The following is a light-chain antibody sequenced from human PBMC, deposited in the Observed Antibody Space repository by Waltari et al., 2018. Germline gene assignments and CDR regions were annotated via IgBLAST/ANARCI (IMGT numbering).Light chain of an antibody. CDR1: QSLLYKSNNKNY. V-gene: IGKV4-1*01. Sequence: DIVMTQSPDSLAVSLGERATINCKSSQSLLYKSNNKNYLAWYQQKPGQPPKLRIYWASTRESGVPDRFSGSGSGTDFTLTISSLQAEDVAVYYCQQYYSTPWTFGQGTKVEVK. J-gene: IGKJ1*01. CDR2: WAS. CDR3: QQYYSTPWT.